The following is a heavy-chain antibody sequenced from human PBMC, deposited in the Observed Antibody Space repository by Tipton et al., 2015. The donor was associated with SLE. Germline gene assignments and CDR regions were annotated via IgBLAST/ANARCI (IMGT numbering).Heavy chain of an antibody. CDR1: GGSISSSSYY. V-gene: IGHV4-39*07. D-gene: IGHD6-13*01. J-gene: IGHJ4*02. Sequence: TLSLTCTVSGGSISSSSYYWGWIRQPPGKGLEWIGYIYYSGSTYYNPSLKSRVTISVDTSKNQFSLKLSSVTAADTAVYYCARVIAAAGTDYWGQGTLVTVSS. CDR3: ARVIAAAGTDY. CDR2: IYYSGST.